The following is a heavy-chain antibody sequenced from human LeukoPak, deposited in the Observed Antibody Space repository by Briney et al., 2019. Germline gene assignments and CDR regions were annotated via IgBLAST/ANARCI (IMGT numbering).Heavy chain of an antibody. Sequence: GGSLRLSCAASGFTFSDYYMSWIRQAPGKGLEWVSYISSSGSTIYYADSVKGRFTISRDNAKNSLYLQMNSLRAEDTAVYYCASSSCWYYFDYWGQGTLVTVSS. CDR2: ISSSGSTI. D-gene: IGHD6-13*01. J-gene: IGHJ4*02. V-gene: IGHV3-11*04. CDR1: GFTFSDYY. CDR3: ASSSCWYYFDY.